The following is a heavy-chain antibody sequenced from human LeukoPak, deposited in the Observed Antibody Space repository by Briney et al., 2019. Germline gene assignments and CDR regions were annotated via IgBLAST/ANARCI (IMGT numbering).Heavy chain of an antibody. CDR2: IKQDGSEK. CDR1: GFTFSSYW. Sequence: PGGSLRLSCAASGFTFSSYWMSWVRQAPGKGLEWVANIKQDGSEKYYVDSVKGRFTTSRDNAKNSLYLQMNSLRAEDTAVYYCARVHDSSGYYYYYYYMDVWGKGTTVTISS. CDR3: ARVHDSSGYYYYYYYMDV. V-gene: IGHV3-7*01. D-gene: IGHD3-22*01. J-gene: IGHJ6*03.